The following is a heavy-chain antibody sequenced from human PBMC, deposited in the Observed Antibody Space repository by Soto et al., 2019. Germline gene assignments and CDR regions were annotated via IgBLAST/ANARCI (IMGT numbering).Heavy chain of an antibody. CDR3: ARRAETNGWNGFGADKYYFDF. CDR1: GYTFTSYD. D-gene: IGHD1-1*01. CDR2: MNPNTGNS. Sequence: QVQLVQSGAEVRKPGASVKVSCEASGYTFTSYDIYWVRQATGQGLEWMRWMNPNTGNSGYAQKFQGRVTMTSDTSKSTAHMEVSSLRSDDTAVYYCARRAETNGWNGFGADKYYFDFWGQGTLVTVSS. V-gene: IGHV1-8*01. J-gene: IGHJ4*02.